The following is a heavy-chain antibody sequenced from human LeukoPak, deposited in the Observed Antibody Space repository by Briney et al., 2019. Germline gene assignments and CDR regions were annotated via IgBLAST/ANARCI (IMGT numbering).Heavy chain of an antibody. V-gene: IGHV3-30*02. J-gene: IGHJ4*02. Sequence: GGSLRLSCAASGFTFSSYGMHWVRQAPGKGLEWVAFIRYDGSNKYYADSVKGRFTISRDNSKNTLYLQMNSLRAEDTAVYYCAKDLEFRAVAGTGGDYWGQGTLVTASS. CDR2: IRYDGSNK. CDR3: AKDLEFRAVAGTGGDY. D-gene: IGHD6-19*01. CDR1: GFTFSSYG.